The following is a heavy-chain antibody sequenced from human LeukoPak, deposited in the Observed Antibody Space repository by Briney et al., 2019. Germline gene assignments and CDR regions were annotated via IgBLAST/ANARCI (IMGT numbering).Heavy chain of an antibody. V-gene: IGHV3-49*03. J-gene: IGHJ4*02. Sequence: GGSLRLSCTASGFTFDNYAMSWFRQAPGKGLEWVGFIRSKIYGGTTEYAASVKGRFTISRDDSKSIAYLQMTSLKSEDTAVYYCVRYSGDADYRGQGTLVTVSS. CDR3: VRYSGDADY. CDR1: GFTFDNYA. D-gene: IGHD5-12*01. CDR2: IRSKIYGGTT.